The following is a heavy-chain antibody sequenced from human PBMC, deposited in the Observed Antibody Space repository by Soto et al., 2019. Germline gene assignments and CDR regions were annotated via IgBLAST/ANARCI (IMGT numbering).Heavy chain of an antibody. CDR2: IYYSGST. Sequence: PSETLSLTCTVSGGSISSGGYYWSWIRQHPGKGLEWIGYIYYSGSTYYNPSLKSRVTISIDTSKNQFSLKLSSVTAADTAVYYCARGTRLPIWSGYSPGYYYMDVWGKGTTVTVSS. D-gene: IGHD3-3*01. J-gene: IGHJ6*03. V-gene: IGHV4-31*03. CDR3: ARGTRLPIWSGYSPGYYYMDV. CDR1: GGSISSGGYY.